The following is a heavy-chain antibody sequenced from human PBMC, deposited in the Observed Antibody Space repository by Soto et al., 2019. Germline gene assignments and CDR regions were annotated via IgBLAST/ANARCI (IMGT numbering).Heavy chain of an antibody. Sequence: GESLKISCKGSGYSFNNYWIAWVRQMPGKGLEWMGIILPGDSDSVYSPSFQGQVTISVDKSISTAYLQWSGLKASDTAMYYCATQIGLHGVSRYFDSWVQGTLVTVSS. J-gene: IGHJ4*02. CDR1: GYSFNNYW. CDR3: ATQIGLHGVSRYFDS. V-gene: IGHV5-51*01. CDR2: ILPGDSDS. D-gene: IGHD4-17*01.